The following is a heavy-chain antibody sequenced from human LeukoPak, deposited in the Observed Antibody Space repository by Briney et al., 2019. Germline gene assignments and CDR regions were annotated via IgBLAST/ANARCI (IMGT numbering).Heavy chain of an antibody. D-gene: IGHD4-17*01. J-gene: IGHJ4*02. CDR1: GGSFSGYY. CDR2: INHSGST. Sequence: PSETLSLTCAVYGGSFSGYYWSCIRQPPGKRREWIGEINHSGSTNYNPSLKSRVTISVDTSKNQFSLKLSSVTAADTAVYYCARALLTTVTTSWGQGTLVTVSS. V-gene: IGHV4-34*01. CDR3: ARALLTTVTTS.